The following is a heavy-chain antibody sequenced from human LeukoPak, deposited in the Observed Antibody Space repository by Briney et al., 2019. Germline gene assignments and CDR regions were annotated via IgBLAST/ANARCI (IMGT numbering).Heavy chain of an antibody. CDR2: IYYSGTT. J-gene: IGHJ4*02. CDR1: GGSISSGGYY. CDR3: ARLVYGNGWQIDY. D-gene: IGHD2-8*01. V-gene: IGHV4-31*03. Sequence: SETLSLTCTVSGGSISSGGYYWSWIRQHPGKGLEWIGYIYYSGTTYDSPSLKSRLTVSVDTSKNQFFLDLTSVTAADTAVYYCARLVYGNGWQIDYWGRGTLVTVSS.